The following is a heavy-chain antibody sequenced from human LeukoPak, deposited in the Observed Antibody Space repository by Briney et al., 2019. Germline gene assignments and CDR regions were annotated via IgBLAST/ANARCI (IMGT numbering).Heavy chain of an antibody. D-gene: IGHD3-22*01. Sequence: SETLSLTCIVSGGSISSGYYYWSWIRQPPGKGLEWIGYIYYSGSTYYNPSLKSRVTISVDTSKNQFSLKPSSVTAADTAVYYCARVYYDSPYFDYWGQGTLVTVS. CDR1: GGSISSGYYY. V-gene: IGHV4-30-4*01. CDR3: ARVYYDSPYFDY. J-gene: IGHJ4*02. CDR2: IYYSGST.